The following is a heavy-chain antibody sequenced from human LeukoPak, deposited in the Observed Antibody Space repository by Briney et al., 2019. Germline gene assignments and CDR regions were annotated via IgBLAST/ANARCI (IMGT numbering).Heavy chain of an antibody. CDR2: IYYSGSA. CDR1: GGSISSYY. CDR3: AREGRSMDV. V-gene: IGHV4-59*01. J-gene: IGHJ6*04. Sequence: PSETLSLTCTVSGGSISSYYWSWIRQPPGKGLEWIGYIYYSGSANYNPSLKSRVTISVDTSKNQFSLKLSSVTAADTAVYYCAREGRSMDVWGKGTTVTVSS.